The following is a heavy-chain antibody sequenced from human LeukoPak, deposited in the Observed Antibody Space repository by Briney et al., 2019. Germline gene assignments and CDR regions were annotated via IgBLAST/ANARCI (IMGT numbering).Heavy chain of an antibody. CDR3: ARETSQKGAHYMDV. J-gene: IGHJ6*03. Sequence: SETLSLTCTVSGGSISSYYWSWIRQPAGKGLEWIGRIYTSGSTNYNPSLKSRVTMSVDTSKNQFSLKLSSVTAADTAVYYCARETSQKGAHYMDVWGKGTTITISS. CDR2: IYTSGST. D-gene: IGHD3-16*01. CDR1: GGSISSYY. V-gene: IGHV4-4*07.